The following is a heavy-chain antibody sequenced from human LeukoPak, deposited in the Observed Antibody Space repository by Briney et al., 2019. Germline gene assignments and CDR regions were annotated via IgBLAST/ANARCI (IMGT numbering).Heavy chain of an antibody. J-gene: IGHJ4*02. CDR1: GFIFSSYA. D-gene: IGHD3-10*01. Sequence: PGGSLRLSCAASGFIFSSYAMSWVRQAPGKGLEWVSSISDSGGSTFYADSVKGRFTISRDNAKNSLYLQMNSLRAEDTAVYYCASGDYLYWGQGTLVTVSS. CDR2: ISDSGGST. V-gene: IGHV3-23*01. CDR3: ASGDYLY.